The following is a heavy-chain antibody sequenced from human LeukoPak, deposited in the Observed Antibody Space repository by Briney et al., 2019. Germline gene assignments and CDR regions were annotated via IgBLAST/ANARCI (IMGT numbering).Heavy chain of an antibody. CDR2: ISAYNGNT. CDR3: ARDHIVVVPTSYYYYGMDV. CDR1: GYTFTSYG. D-gene: IGHD2-2*01. V-gene: IGHV1-18*01. Sequence: ASVKVSCKASGYTFTSYGISWVRQAPGQGLEWMGWISAYNGNTNYAQKLQGRVTMTTDTSTSTAYMELRSRRSDDTAVYYCARDHIVVVPTSYYYYGMDVWGQGTTVTVSS. J-gene: IGHJ6*02.